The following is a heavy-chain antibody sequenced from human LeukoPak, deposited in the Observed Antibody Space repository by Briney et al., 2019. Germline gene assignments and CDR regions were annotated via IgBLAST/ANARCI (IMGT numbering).Heavy chain of an antibody. CDR1: AFSFNTYG. V-gene: IGHV3-30*02. CDR3: AKDFIYCSSTSCFSYAFDI. CDR2: IRYNGNDQ. D-gene: IGHD2-2*01. J-gene: IGHJ3*02. Sequence: GGSLRLSCATSAFSFNTYGMHWVRQAPGKGLQWVAFIRYNGNDQYYADSVKGRFTISRDNAKNSLHPQMNSLRAEDTAVYYCAKDFIYCSSTSCFSYAFDIWGQGTMVTVSS.